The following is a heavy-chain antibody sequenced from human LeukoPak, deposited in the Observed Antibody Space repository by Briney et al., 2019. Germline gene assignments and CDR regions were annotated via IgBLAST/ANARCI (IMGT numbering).Heavy chain of an antibody. CDR3: AKDWNDIAAAPIDY. V-gene: IGHV3-9*01. D-gene: IGHD6-13*01. CDR2: ISWNSGSI. J-gene: IGHJ4*02. Sequence: GGSLRLSCATSGFTFTTFWMHWVRQAPGKGLEWVSGISWNSGSIGYADSVKGRFTISRDNAKNSLYLQMNSLRAEDTALYYCAKDWNDIAAAPIDYWGQGTLVTVSS. CDR1: GFTFTTFW.